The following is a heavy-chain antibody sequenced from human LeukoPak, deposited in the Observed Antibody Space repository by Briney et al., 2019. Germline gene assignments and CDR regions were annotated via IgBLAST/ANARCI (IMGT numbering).Heavy chain of an antibody. CDR1: GFTFSSYS. D-gene: IGHD2-15*01. V-gene: IGHV3-23*01. CDR3: ARFGYVAAVDL. J-gene: IGHJ4*02. Sequence: SGGSLRLSCAASGFTFSSYSMSWVRQAPGKGLEWVSAISGSGGSTYYADSVKGRFTISRDNAKNLLYLQMNSLRAEDTAVYYCARFGYVAAVDLWGQGTVVTVSS. CDR2: ISGSGGST.